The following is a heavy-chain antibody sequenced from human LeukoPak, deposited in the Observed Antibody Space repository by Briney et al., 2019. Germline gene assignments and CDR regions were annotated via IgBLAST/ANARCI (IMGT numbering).Heavy chain of an antibody. D-gene: IGHD2-2*01. V-gene: IGHV1-69*13. J-gene: IGHJ4*02. Sequence: SVKVSCKASGGTFSSYAISWVRQAPGQGLEWMGGIIPTFGTANYAQKFQGRVTITADESTSTAYMELSSLRSEDTAVYYCASYTSYCSSTSCAIDYWGQGTLVTVSS. CDR1: GGTFSSYA. CDR2: IIPTFGTA. CDR3: ASYTSYCSSTSCAIDY.